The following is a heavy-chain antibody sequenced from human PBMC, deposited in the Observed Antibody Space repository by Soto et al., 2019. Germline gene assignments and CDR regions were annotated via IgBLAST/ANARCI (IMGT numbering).Heavy chain of an antibody. CDR2: INPSGGST. CDR3: ARDISPSSYYYYGMDV. Sequence: XSVKVSCKASVYTFTSYLMYWVRQAPGQGLEWMGMINPSGGSTSHAQKFQGRVTMTRDTSTSTVYMELSSLRSEDTAVYYCARDISPSSYYYYGMDVWGQGNTVTVSS. D-gene: IGHD6-6*01. V-gene: IGHV1-46*01. CDR1: VYTFTSYL. J-gene: IGHJ6*02.